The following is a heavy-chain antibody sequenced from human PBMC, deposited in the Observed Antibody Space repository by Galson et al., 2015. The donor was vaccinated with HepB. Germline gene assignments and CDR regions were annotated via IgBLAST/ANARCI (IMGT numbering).Heavy chain of an antibody. D-gene: IGHD3-10*01. V-gene: IGHV3-74*01. J-gene: IGHJ6*02. CDR3: ARDLDRWFGELLGYYYYGMDV. CDR1: GFTFSSYW. Sequence: SLRLSCAASGFTFSSYWMHWVRQAPGKGLVWVSRINSDGSSTSYADSVKGRFTISRDNAKNTLYLQMNSLRAEDTAVYYCARDLDRWFGELLGYYYYGMDVWGQGTTVTVSS. CDR2: INSDGSST.